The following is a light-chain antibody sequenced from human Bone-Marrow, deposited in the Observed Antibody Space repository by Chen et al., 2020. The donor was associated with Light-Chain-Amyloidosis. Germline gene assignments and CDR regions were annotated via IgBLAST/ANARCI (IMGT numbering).Light chain of an antibody. CDR1: SGSIATNY. Sequence: NFMLTQPHSVSESPGKTVIISCTRSSGSIATNYVQGYQQRPGSSPTTVIIEDDQRPSGVPDRFSGSIDRSSNSASLTISGLKTEDEADYYCQSYQGSSQGVFGGGTKLTVL. V-gene: IGLV6-57*01. CDR3: QSYQGSSQGV. CDR2: EDD. J-gene: IGLJ3*02.